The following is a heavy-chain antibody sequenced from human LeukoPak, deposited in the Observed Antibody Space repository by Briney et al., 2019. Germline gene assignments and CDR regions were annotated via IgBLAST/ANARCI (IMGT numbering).Heavy chain of an antibody. CDR1: GGSFSGYY. J-gene: IGHJ6*03. CDR3: ARALIFGSPSFAYSYPYREV. CDR2: INHSGST. D-gene: IGHD6-6*01. Sequence: KTSETLSLTCAVYGGSFSGYYWSWIRQPPGKGLEWIGEINHSGSTNYNPSLKSRVTISVDTSKNQFSLKLSSVTAADTAVYYCARALIFGSPSFAYSYPYREVWGKGTTVTASS. V-gene: IGHV4-34*01.